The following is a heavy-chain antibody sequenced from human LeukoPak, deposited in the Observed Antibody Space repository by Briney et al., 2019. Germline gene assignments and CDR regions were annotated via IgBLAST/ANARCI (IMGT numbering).Heavy chain of an antibody. D-gene: IGHD3-10*01. J-gene: IGHJ4*02. CDR2: ISSSGSTI. Sequence: GGSLRLSCAASEFTLTSYEMNWVRQAPGKGLEWVSYISSSGSTIYYADSVKGRFTISRDNSKNTLYLQMNSLRAEDTAVYYCAKEPYYYGSGSYYMDYWGQGTLVTVSS. CDR3: AKEPYYYGSGSYYMDY. V-gene: IGHV3-48*03. CDR1: EFTLTSYE.